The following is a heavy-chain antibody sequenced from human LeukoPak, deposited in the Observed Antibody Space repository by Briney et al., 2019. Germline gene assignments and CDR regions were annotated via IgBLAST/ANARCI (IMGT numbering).Heavy chain of an antibody. CDR1: GYTFTSHY. Sequence: GASVKVSCKASGYTFTSHYMHWVRQAPGQGLEWMGLINPSGSSTLYAQKFQGRVTMTRDMSTTTDHMELSSLRSEDTAAYYCARDNSVGDIAWWFDPWGQGTLVTVSS. CDR3: ARDNSVGDIAWWFDP. J-gene: IGHJ5*02. CDR2: INPSGSST. D-gene: IGHD3-16*02. V-gene: IGHV1-46*01.